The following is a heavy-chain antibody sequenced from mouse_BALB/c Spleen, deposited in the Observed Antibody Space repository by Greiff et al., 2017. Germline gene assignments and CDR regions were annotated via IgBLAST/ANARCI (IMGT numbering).Heavy chain of an antibody. CDR3: ARSSWLLNLDY. J-gene: IGHJ2*01. V-gene: IGHV1-7*01. CDR2: INPSTGYT. D-gene: IGHD2-3*01. CDR1: GYTFTSYW. Sequence: QVQLQQSGAELAKPGASVKMSCKASGYTFTSYWMHWVKQRPGQGLEWIGYINPSTGYTEYNQKFKDKATLTADKSSSTAYMQLSSLTSEDSAVYYCARSSWLLNLDYWGQGTTLTVSS.